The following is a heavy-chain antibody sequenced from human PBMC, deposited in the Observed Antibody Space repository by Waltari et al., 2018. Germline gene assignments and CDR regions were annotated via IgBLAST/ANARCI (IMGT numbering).Heavy chain of an antibody. J-gene: IGHJ4*02. CDR1: GYTFTGYY. CDR3: AREDPGSYWPFDY. V-gene: IGHV1-2*06. D-gene: IGHD1-26*01. Sequence: QVQLVQSGAEVKKPGASVKVSCRASGYTFTGYYMPWVRQAPGQGLEWMGRINPNSGGTNYAQKFQGRVTMTRDTSISTAYMELSRLRSDDTAVYYCAREDPGSYWPFDYWGQGTLVTVSS. CDR2: INPNSGGT.